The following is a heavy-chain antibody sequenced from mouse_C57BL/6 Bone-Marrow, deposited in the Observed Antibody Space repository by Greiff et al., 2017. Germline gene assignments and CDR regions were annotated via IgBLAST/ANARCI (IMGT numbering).Heavy chain of an antibody. D-gene: IGHD2-4*01. CDR1: GYAFSSYW. CDR2: IYPGDGDT. V-gene: IGHV1-82*01. Sequence: QVQLKESGPELVKPGASVKISCKASGYAFSSYWMNWVKQRPGKGLEWIGRIYPGDGDTNYNGKFKGKATLTADKASSTAYMQLSSLTSEDSAVYFCARYDYDGYYYAMDYWGQGTSVTVSS. J-gene: IGHJ4*01. CDR3: ARYDYDGYYYAMDY.